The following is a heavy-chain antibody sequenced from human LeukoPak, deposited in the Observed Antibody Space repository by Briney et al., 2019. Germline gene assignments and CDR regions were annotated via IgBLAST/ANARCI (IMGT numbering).Heavy chain of an antibody. Sequence: GASVKVSCKASGYTFTGYYMHWVRQAPGQGLEWMGWINPNSGSTNYAQKFQGRVAMTRDTSISTAYMELSRLRSDDTAVYYCARDNCSGGSCYYYYGMDVWGQGTTVTVSS. CDR3: ARDNCSGGSCYYYYGMDV. CDR2: INPNSGST. CDR1: GYTFTGYY. J-gene: IGHJ6*02. D-gene: IGHD2-15*01. V-gene: IGHV1-2*02.